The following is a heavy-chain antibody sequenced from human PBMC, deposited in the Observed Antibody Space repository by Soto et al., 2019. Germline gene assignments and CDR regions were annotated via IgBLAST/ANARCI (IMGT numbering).Heavy chain of an antibody. V-gene: IGHV1-69*12. D-gene: IGHD4-17*01. CDR3: ARDPTVTTTLPEYFQH. CDR1: GGTFSSYA. J-gene: IGHJ1*01. Sequence: QVQLVQSGAEVKKPGSSVKVSCKASGGTFSSYAISWVRQAPGQGLEWMGGIIPIFGTANYAQKFQGRVTITADESTSTAYMELSSLRSEDTAVFYCARDPTVTTTLPEYFQHWGQGTLVTVSS. CDR2: IIPIFGTA.